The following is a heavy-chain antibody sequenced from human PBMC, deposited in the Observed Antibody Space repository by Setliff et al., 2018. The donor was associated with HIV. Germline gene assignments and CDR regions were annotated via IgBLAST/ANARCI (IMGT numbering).Heavy chain of an antibody. CDR1: GGSISSSSYY. Sequence: SETLSLTCTVSGGSISSSSYYWGWIRQPPGKGLEWIGSIYYSGSTYYNPSLKSRVTISVDTSKNQFSLKLSSVTAADTAVYYCARHGLGGSYDILTGFDYWGQGTLVTVSS. CDR3: ARHGLGGSYDILTGFDY. D-gene: IGHD3-9*01. CDR2: IYYSGST. J-gene: IGHJ4*02. V-gene: IGHV4-39*01.